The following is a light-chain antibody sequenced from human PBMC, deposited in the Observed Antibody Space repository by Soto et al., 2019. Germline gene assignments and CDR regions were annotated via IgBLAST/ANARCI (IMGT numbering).Light chain of an antibody. Sequence: IVMTQSPGTLSVSPGERATLSCRASQSVSSNLAWYQQKPGQAPRLLIYGASTRATGIPARFSGSGSGTEFTLTISSLQSADFAVYFCQQYNDWPPYTFGQGTKLEIK. V-gene: IGKV3-15*01. J-gene: IGKJ2*01. CDR3: QQYNDWPPYT. CDR2: GAS. CDR1: QSVSSN.